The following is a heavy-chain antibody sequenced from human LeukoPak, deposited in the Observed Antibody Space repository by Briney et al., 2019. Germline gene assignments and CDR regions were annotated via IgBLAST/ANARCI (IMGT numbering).Heavy chain of an antibody. Sequence: PSETLSLTCTVSGGPISSYYWSWIRQPPGKGLEWIGYIYYSGSTNYNPSLKSRVTISVDTSKNQFSLKLSSVTAADTAVYYCARAYGDYRFDPWGQGTLVTVSS. CDR1: GGPISSYY. CDR2: IYYSGST. V-gene: IGHV4-59*01. D-gene: IGHD4-17*01. CDR3: ARAYGDYRFDP. J-gene: IGHJ5*02.